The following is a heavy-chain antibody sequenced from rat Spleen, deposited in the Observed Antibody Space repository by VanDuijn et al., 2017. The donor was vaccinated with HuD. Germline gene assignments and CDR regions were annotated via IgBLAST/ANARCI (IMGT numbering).Heavy chain of an antibody. CDR3: ASQRTMID. D-gene: IGHD1-12*01. V-gene: IGHV5-7*01. CDR1: GFTFSDYN. CDR2: INYDGGTP. J-gene: IGHJ2*01. Sequence: EVQLVESGRGLVQPGRSLELSCAASGFTFSDYNMAWVRQAPKKGLEWVATINYDGGTPYYRDSVKGRFTISRDNAQNTLYLQMDSLRSEDTATYYCASQRTMIDWGQGVMVTVSS.